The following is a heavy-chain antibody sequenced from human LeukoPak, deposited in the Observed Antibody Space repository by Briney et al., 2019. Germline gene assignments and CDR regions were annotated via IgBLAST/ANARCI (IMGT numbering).Heavy chain of an antibody. V-gene: IGHV3-48*01. CDR2: ISSSSTI. CDR1: GFTFSNHG. J-gene: IGHJ4*02. Sequence: PGGSLRLSCAASGFTFSNHGMNWVRQAPGKGLEWVAYISSSSTIYYADSVKGRFTISRDNAKNSLYLQMNSLRAEDTAVYYCAIPNDYWGQGTLVTVSS. CDR3: AIPNDY.